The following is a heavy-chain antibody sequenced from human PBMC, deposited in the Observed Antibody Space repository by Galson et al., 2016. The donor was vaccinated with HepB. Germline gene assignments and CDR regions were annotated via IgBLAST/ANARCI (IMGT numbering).Heavy chain of an antibody. V-gene: IGHV1-18*01. CDR3: ARNGREAGDAFDM. CDR2: ISPYSGHT. D-gene: IGHD1-14*01. Sequence: SVKVSCKASGYPFSRFMITWVRQAPGQGLEWMGWISPYSGHTVYVQNIQDRVTMTTDTSTNTAYMELRSLRSDDTAVYYWARNGREAGDAFDMWGQGTMVTVSS. CDR1: GYPFSRFM. J-gene: IGHJ3*02.